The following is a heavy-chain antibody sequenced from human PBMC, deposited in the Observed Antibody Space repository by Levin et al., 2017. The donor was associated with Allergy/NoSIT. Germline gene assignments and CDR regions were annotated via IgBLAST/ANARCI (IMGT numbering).Heavy chain of an antibody. J-gene: IGHJ4*02. CDR1: GFTFSSYS. V-gene: IGHV3-21*01. CDR2: ISSSSSYI. CDR3: ARVWFGELFGCGDY. D-gene: IGHD3-10*01. Sequence: GESLKISCAASGFTFSSYSMNWVRQAPGKGLEWVSSISSSSSYIYYADSVKGRFTISRDNAKNSLYLQMNSLRAEDTAVYYCARVWFGELFGCGDYWGQGTLVTVSS.